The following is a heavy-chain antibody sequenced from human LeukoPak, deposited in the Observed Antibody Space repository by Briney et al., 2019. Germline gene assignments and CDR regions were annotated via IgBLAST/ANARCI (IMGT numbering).Heavy chain of an antibody. CDR1: GYTFSGHY. J-gene: IGHJ6*03. D-gene: IGHD1-1*01. CDR3: ARDKQLDWAHYYYYYMDV. CDR2: INPDSGGT. Sequence: ASVKVSCKASGYTFSGHYMHWVRQAPGQGLEWMGWINPDSGGTNYAQKFQGRVPMTRDTSISTAYMELSRLRSDDTAVYYCARDKQLDWAHYYYYYMDVWGKGTTVTVS. V-gene: IGHV1-2*02.